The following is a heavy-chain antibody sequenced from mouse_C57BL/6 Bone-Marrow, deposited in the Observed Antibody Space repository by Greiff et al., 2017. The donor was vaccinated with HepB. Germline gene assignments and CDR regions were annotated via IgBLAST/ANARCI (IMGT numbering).Heavy chain of an antibody. CDR3: ARKENYYGSRSFDY. CDR1: GYTFTDYY. V-gene: IGHV1-19*01. CDR2: INPYNGGT. D-gene: IGHD1-1*01. J-gene: IGHJ2*01. Sequence: EVKLVESGPVLVKPGASVKMSCKASGYTFTDYYMNWVKQSHGKSLEWIGVINPYNGGTSYNQKFKGKATLTVDKSSSTAYMELNSLTSEDSAVYYCARKENYYGSRSFDYWGQGTTLTVSS.